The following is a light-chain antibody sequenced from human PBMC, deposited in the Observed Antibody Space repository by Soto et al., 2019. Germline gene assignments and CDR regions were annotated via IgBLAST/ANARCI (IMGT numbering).Light chain of an antibody. V-gene: IGKV4-1*01. CDR1: QSVLYSSNNKNY. CDR3: QQYYGSPPWP. J-gene: IGKJ1*01. Sequence: DIVMTQSPDSLAVSLGERATINCKSSQSVLYSSNNKNYLAWYQQKPGQPPKLLIYWASTRESGVPDRFSGSGPGTDFTLTISSLQAEDVAVYYCQQYYGSPPWPFGQGTKVEIK. CDR2: WAS.